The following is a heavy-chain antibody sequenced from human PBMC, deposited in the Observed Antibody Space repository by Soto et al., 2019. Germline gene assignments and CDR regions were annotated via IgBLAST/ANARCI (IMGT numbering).Heavy chain of an antibody. V-gene: IGHV4-61*01. Sequence: PTDTLSLTCNVSGASVSSGSHYWSWIRQPPGKGLEWIGHIYFSGSTKYNPSLKSRVTISVDMSKNQFSLRVISVTAADTAVYYCARDRVTLVSTFDFWGQGTLVTVPS. D-gene: IGHD1-26*01. CDR2: IYFSGST. CDR3: ARDRVTLVSTFDF. J-gene: IGHJ4*02. CDR1: GASVSSGSHY.